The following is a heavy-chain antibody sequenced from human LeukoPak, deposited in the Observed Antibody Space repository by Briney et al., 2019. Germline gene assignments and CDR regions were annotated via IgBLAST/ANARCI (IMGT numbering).Heavy chain of an antibody. CDR3: ATRPLLTTVKYSGYDTYYFDY. CDR2: FDPEDGET. J-gene: IGHJ4*02. D-gene: IGHD5-12*01. CDR1: GYTLTELP. Sequence: ASVKVSCKVSGYTLTELPMHWVRQAPGKGLEWMGGFDPEDGETIYAQKFQGRVTMTEDTSTDTAYMELSSLRSEDTAVYYCATRPLLTTVKYSGYDTYYFDYWGQGTLVTVSS. V-gene: IGHV1-24*01.